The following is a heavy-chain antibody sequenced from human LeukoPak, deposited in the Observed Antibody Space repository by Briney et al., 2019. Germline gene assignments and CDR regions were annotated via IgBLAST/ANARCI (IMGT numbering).Heavy chain of an antibody. D-gene: IGHD6-6*01. J-gene: IGHJ6*03. CDR1: GFTFSSYS. V-gene: IGHV3-21*01. CDR2: ISSSSSYI. CDR3: ARAGSSSEIYYYYMDV. Sequence: GGSLRLSCAASGFTFSSYSMNRVRQAPGKGLEWVSSISSSSSYIYYADSVKGRFTISRDNAKNSLYLQMNSLRAEDTAVYYCARAGSSSEIYYYYMDVWGKGTTVTVSS.